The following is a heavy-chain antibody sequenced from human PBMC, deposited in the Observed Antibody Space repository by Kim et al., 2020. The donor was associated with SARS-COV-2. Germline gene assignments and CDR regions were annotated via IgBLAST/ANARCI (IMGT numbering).Heavy chain of an antibody. CDR1: GFTFDTYG. CDR2: ISGNGVNK. J-gene: IGHJ6*01. CDR3: AKVVVMDGYNYYYYYGM. D-gene: IGHD3-22*01. V-gene: IGHV3-23*01. Sequence: GGSLRLSCVASGFTFDTYGMSWVRQAPGKGLEWVSVISGNGVNKFYADSVRGRFTISRDNSTNTMSLRMNSLRDEDTALYYCAKVVVMDGYNYYYYYGM.